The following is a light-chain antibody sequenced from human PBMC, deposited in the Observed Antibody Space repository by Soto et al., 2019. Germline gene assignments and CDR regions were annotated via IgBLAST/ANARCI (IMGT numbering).Light chain of an antibody. V-gene: IGKV1-33*01. CDR3: QQYENLPT. J-gene: IGKJ5*01. CDR2: DAS. Sequence: DIQMTQSPSSLSASVGDRVTITCQASQNINNYLNWYQQKPGRAPKLLIYDASKLEAGVRSRFRGSGSGTDFTFTISRLQPEDIATYYCQQYENLPTVGQGTRLEIK. CDR1: QNINNY.